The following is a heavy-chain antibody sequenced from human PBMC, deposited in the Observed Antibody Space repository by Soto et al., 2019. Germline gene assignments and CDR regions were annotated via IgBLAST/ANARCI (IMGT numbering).Heavy chain of an antibody. V-gene: IGHV5-51*01. CDR2: IYPGDSDT. D-gene: IGHD3-22*01. CDR3: ARIPDSSGYYYLDY. J-gene: IGHJ4*02. Sequence: GEALKIYCKGSGYSFTTYWSGWGRQMPGKGLEWMGIIYPGDSDTRYSPSLQGQVTISADKSSSTAYLQWSSLKASDNDMYYCARIPDSSGYYYLDYWGQGTLVTVSS. CDR1: GYSFTTYW.